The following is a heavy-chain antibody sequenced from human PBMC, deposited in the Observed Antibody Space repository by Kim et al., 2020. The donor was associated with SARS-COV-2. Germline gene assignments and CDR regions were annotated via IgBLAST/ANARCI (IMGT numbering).Heavy chain of an antibody. Sequence: SVKVSCKASGGTFSSYAISWVRQAPGQGLEWMGGIIPIFGTANYAQKFQGRVTITADESTSTAYMELSSLRSEDTAVYYCARVGGTLTTATKYYFDYWGQGTLVTVSS. D-gene: IGHD4-17*01. CDR2: IIPIFGTA. CDR3: ARVGGTLTTATKYYFDY. CDR1: GGTFSSYA. J-gene: IGHJ4*02. V-gene: IGHV1-69*13.